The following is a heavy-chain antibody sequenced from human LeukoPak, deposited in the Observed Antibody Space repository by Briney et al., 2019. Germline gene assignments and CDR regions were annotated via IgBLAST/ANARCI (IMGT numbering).Heavy chain of an antibody. CDR1: GYTFTSYA. CDR3: ATGGSGWSYYFDY. CDR2: INAYNGVT. V-gene: IGHV1-18*01. J-gene: IGHJ4*02. D-gene: IGHD6-19*01. Sequence: ASVKVSCKASGYTFTSYAITWVRQAPGQGLEWMGWINAYNGVTNYAQKFQGRVTMTEDTSTDTAYMELSSLRSEDTAVYYCATGGSGWSYYFDYWGQGTLVTVSS.